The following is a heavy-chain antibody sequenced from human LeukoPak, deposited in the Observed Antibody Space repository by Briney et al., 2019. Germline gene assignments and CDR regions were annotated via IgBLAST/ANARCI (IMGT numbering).Heavy chain of an antibody. D-gene: IGHD6-13*01. V-gene: IGHV4-59*08. Sequence: SETLSLTCTVSGGSLSSYYWSWIRQPPGKGLEWIGYIYYSGSTNYNPSLKSRVTISVTTSKNQFSLKLSSVTAADTAVYFGARRNVWQQLVLDHWYFDLWGRGTLVTVSS. J-gene: IGHJ2*01. CDR2: IYYSGST. CDR1: GGSLSSYY. CDR3: ARRNVWQQLVLDHWYFDL.